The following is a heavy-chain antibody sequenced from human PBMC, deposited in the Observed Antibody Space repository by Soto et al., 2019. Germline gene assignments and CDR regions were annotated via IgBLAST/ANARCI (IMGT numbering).Heavy chain of an antibody. Sequence: SETLSLTCAVYGGSFSGYYWSWIRQPPGKGLEWIGEISHSGSTNYNPSLKSRVTISVDTSKNQFSLKLSSVTAADTAVYYCARVAGSGTPDLDYWGQGTLVTVSS. J-gene: IGHJ4*02. D-gene: IGHD3-10*01. CDR2: ISHSGST. V-gene: IGHV4-34*01. CDR3: ARVAGSGTPDLDY. CDR1: GGSFSGYY.